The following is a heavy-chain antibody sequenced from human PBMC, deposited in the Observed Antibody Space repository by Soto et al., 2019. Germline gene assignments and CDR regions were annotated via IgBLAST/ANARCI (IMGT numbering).Heavy chain of an antibody. CDR1: GGTFSGYT. Sequence: VQLVQSGSEVKKPGSSVKVSCRASGGTFSGYTFTWVRQAPGQGLGWVGNLPPYVNSPNYAQKFQGRVTITADPSTSAAYLELISLTSDDTAVYYCACHYYGVDVWGQGTTVVVSS. CDR2: LPPYVNSP. CDR3: ACHYYGVDV. J-gene: IGHJ6*02. V-gene: IGHV1-69*08.